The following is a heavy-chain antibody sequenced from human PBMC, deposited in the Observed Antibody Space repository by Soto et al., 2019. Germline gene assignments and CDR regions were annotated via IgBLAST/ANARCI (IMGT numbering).Heavy chain of an antibody. V-gene: IGHV3-74*01. J-gene: IGHJ6*02. CDR2: INGDGSNT. CDR1: GFTFSSYW. D-gene: IGHD4-4*01. Sequence: EVQLVESGGGLVQPGGSLRLSCAAAGFTFSSYWVHWVRQAPGKGLVWVSRINGDGSNTFYADSVKGRFTISRDNAKNTVYLQINSLRAEDTAVYYCARGIQYRYGMDVWGQGTTVTVSS. CDR3: ARGIQYRYGMDV.